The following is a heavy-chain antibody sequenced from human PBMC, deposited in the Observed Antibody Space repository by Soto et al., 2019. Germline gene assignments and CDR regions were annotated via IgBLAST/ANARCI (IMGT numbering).Heavy chain of an antibody. V-gene: IGHV3-23*01. CDR1: GFTFSSYA. Sequence: GGSLRLSCAASGFTFSSYAMSWVRQAPGKGLEWVSAISGSGGSTYYADSVKGRFTISRDNSKNTLYLQMNSLRAEDTAVYYCAKDQVVAQLLDWFDTWGQGTLVTVSS. CDR3: AKDQVVAQLLDWFDT. J-gene: IGHJ5*02. D-gene: IGHD3-22*01. CDR2: ISGSGGST.